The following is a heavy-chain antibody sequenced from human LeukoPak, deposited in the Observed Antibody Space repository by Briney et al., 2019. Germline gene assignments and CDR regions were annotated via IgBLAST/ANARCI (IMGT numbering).Heavy chain of an antibody. J-gene: IGHJ4*02. Sequence: GGSLRLSCAASGFTFSSYAMSWVRQAPGKGLEWVSVISGSGGSPYYADSVKGRFTISRDNSKNTLYLQMNSLRAEDTAVYYCARDYGSGSYPSPDFDYWGQGTLVTVSS. V-gene: IGHV3-23*01. D-gene: IGHD3-10*01. CDR2: ISGSGGSP. CDR3: ARDYGSGSYPSPDFDY. CDR1: GFTFSSYA.